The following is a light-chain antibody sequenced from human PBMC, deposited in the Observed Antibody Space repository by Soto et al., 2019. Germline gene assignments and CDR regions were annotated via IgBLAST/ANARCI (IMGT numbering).Light chain of an antibody. CDR1: SSDVGSYNL. J-gene: IGLJ3*02. CDR3: CSYAGRSTWV. CDR2: EGS. Sequence: QSVLTQPASVSGSPGQSITISCTGTSSDVGSYNLVSWYQHHPGKAPKLMIYEGSKRPSGVSNRFSGSKSGNTASLTISGLQTEDEADYYCCSYAGRSTWVLGGGTKLTVL. V-gene: IGLV2-23*01.